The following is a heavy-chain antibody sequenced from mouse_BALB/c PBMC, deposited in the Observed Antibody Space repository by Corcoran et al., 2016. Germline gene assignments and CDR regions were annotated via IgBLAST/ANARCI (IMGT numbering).Heavy chain of an antibody. D-gene: IGHD1-1*01. J-gene: IGHJ2*01. CDR2: ISCYNGAT. Sequence: LVKTGASVKISCKASGYSFTGYYMHWVKQSHGKSLEWIGYISCYNGATSYNQKFKGKATFTVDTSSSTAYMQFNSLTSEDSAVYYCARGDYYGSSYGDYWGQGTTLTVSS. CDR3: ARGDYYGSSYGDY. CDR1: GYSFTGYY. V-gene: IGHV1S34*01.